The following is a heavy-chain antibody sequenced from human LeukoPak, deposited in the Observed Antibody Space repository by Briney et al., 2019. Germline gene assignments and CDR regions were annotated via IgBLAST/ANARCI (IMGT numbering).Heavy chain of an antibody. CDR2: IIPIFGTA. J-gene: IGHJ4*02. V-gene: IGHV1-69*05. D-gene: IGHD3-22*01. CDR3: ARDTYDSSGYYYGYYFDY. Sequence: SVKVSCKASGGTFISYAISWVRQAPGQGLEWMGRIIPIFGTANYAQKFQGRVTITTDESTSTAYMELSSLRSEDTAVYYRARDTYDSSGYYYGYYFDYWGQGTLVTVSS. CDR1: GGTFISYA.